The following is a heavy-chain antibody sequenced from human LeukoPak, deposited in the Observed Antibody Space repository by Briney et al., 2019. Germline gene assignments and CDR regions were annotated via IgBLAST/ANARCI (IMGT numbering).Heavy chain of an antibody. Sequence: SETLSLTCTVYGGSFSGYYWSWIRQPPGKGLEWIGEINHSGSTNYNPSLKSRVTISVDTSKNQFSLKLSSVTAADTAVYYCARTQLYGSGWSIWGQGTMVTVSS. J-gene: IGHJ3*02. V-gene: IGHV4-34*01. D-gene: IGHD6-19*01. CDR2: INHSGST. CDR1: GGSFSGYY. CDR3: ARTQLYGSGWSI.